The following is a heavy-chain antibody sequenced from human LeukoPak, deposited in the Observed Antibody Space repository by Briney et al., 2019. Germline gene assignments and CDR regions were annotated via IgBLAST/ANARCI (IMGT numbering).Heavy chain of an antibody. Sequence: SGPLSLTCLVSGDSLRSYLWRWIRPPPGKGGAWGGYSYYSGSTNYNPALKRRGTITVNTTNNQFPQKLSSGTAAGAAVYYCAGRRSGYGSGLYDYWGQGTLVTVSS. V-gene: IGHV4-59*01. D-gene: IGHD3-10*01. J-gene: IGHJ4*02. CDR1: GDSLRSYL. CDR2: SYYSGST. CDR3: AGRRSGYGSGLYDY.